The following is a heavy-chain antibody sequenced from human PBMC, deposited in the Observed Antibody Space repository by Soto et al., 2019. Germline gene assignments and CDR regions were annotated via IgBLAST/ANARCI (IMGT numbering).Heavy chain of an antibody. CDR3: ARGDCVGVTCYSLAGSFYYYMDV. CDR1: GFTFSNYW. D-gene: IGHD2-15*01. Sequence: EVQLVESGGGLVQPGGSLRLSCAASGFTFSNYWMYWVRQAPGKGLEWVSRINSDGSVSSHADSVRGRLTISRDNVKTTLYLHMDSLRAEDTAVYFCARGDCVGVTCYSLAGSFYYYMDVWGKGTTVTVFS. V-gene: IGHV3-74*02. J-gene: IGHJ6*03. CDR2: INSDGSVS.